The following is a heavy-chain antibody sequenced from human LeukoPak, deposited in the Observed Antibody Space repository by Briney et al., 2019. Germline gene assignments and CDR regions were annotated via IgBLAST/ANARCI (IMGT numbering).Heavy chain of an antibody. CDR3: ARDRGEPAAGTTDY. CDR2: INPNSGGT. V-gene: IGHV1-2*02. J-gene: IGHJ4*02. CDR1: GYTFTGYY. Sequence: ASVKVSCKASGYTFTGYYMHWVRQAPGQGLEWMGWINPNSGGTNYAQKFQGRVTMTRDTSISTAYMELSRLRSDDTAVYYCARDRGEPAAGTTDYWGQGTLVTVSS. D-gene: IGHD6-13*01.